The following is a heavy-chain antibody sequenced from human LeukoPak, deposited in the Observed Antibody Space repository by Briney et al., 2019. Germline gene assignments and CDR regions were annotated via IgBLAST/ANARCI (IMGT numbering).Heavy chain of an antibody. Sequence: SQTLSLTCTVSGGFISSGDYYWSWIRQPPGKGLEWIGYIYYSGSTYYNPSLKSRVTISVDTSKNQFSLKLSSVTAADTAVYYCTRESLSRTVVVPAASLDIWGQGTMVTVSS. D-gene: IGHD2-2*01. J-gene: IGHJ3*02. CDR1: GGFISSGDYY. CDR2: IYYSGST. V-gene: IGHV4-30-4*08. CDR3: TRESLSRTVVVPAASLDI.